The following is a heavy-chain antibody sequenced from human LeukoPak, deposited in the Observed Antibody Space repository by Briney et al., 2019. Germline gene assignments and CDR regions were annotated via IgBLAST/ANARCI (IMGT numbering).Heavy chain of an antibody. CDR1: GYTFTSYD. D-gene: IGHD3-3*01. J-gene: IGHJ5*02. CDR3: ARGVKTIFGVVIITPNWFDP. CDR2: MNPNSGNT. Sequence: ASVKVSCKASGYTFTSYDINWVRQATGQGLEWMGWMNPNSGNTGYAQKFQGRVTMTRNTSISTAYMELSSLRSEDTAVYYCARGVKTIFGVVIITPNWFDPWGQGTLVTVSS. V-gene: IGHV1-8*01.